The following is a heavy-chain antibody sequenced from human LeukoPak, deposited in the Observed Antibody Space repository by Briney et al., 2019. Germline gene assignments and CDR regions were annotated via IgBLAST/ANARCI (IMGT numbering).Heavy chain of an antibody. J-gene: IGHJ4*02. CDR1: GYTFTRYG. V-gene: IGHV1-18*01. Sequence: ASVKVSCKASGYTFTRYGISWVRQAPGQGLGWMGWISAYNGNAKYAQNLQGRVTMTTDTPATTAYMELRSLTSDDTAVYYCARGGGYNDYWGQGTLVTVSS. D-gene: IGHD5-24*01. CDR3: ARGGGYNDY. CDR2: ISAYNGNA.